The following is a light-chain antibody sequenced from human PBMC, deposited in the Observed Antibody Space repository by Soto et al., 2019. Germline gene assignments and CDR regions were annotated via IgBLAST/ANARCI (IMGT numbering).Light chain of an antibody. CDR2: GAS. J-gene: IGKJ1*01. CDR1: QSVSNNY. CDR3: QQYDYSPRT. Sequence: EIVLTQSPGTLSLSPGERATLSCRASQSVSNNYLAWYQQKPGQAPRLLIYGASNRATGIPDRFSGSGSGTDFTLTITRLEPEDFAVYYCQQYDYSPRTLGQGTKVDIK. V-gene: IGKV3-20*01.